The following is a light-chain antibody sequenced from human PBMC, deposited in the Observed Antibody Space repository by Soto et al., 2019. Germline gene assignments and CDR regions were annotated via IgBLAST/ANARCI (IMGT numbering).Light chain of an antibody. V-gene: IGKV3D-15*02. CDR2: GAS. Sequence: EVVMRQSPATLSVSPGERATLSCRASQSVSSNLAWYQQKPGQAPRLLIYGASSRATGIPVRFSGAGSGTDFTLTISRLEPEDFALYYCQQHDILPITFGQGTRLEIK. CDR3: QQHDILPIT. J-gene: IGKJ5*01. CDR1: QSVSSN.